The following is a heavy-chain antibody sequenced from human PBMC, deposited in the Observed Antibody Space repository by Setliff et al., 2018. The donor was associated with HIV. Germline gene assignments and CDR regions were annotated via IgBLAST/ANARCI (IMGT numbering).Heavy chain of an antibody. V-gene: IGHV4-39*01. J-gene: IGHJ4*02. D-gene: IGHD3-3*01. Sequence: SETLSLTCTVSGGSISSSGPGYYWGWVRQAPGGGLEWIGSVYYSGSTYYNPSLKSRVTISLDTSKNQLSLRLTSMTAADTAVYYCARSQPDTIFGVVIVDYWGQGKMVTVS. CDR2: VYYSGST. CDR3: ARSQPDTIFGVVIVDY. CDR1: GGSISSSGPGYY.